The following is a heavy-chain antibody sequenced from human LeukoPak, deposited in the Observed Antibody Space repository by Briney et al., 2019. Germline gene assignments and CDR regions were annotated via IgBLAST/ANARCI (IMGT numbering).Heavy chain of an antibody. CDR1: GFTFSSYA. CDR3: AREYSSALPYYYYGMDV. Sequence: GGSLRLSCAASGFTFSSYAMHWVRQAPGKGLEWVAVISYDGSNKYYADSVKGRFTISRDNSKNTLYLQMNSLRAEDTAMYYCAREYSSALPYYYYGMDVWGQGTTVTVSS. J-gene: IGHJ6*02. D-gene: IGHD6-19*01. CDR2: ISYDGSNK. V-gene: IGHV3-30*04.